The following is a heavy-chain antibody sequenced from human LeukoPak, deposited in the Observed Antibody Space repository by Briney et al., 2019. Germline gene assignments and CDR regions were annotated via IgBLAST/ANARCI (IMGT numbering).Heavy chain of an antibody. J-gene: IGHJ4*02. CDR2: INPNSGGT. CDR1: GYTFTPYY. CDR3: ARARPGAYGSGSYPDY. D-gene: IGHD3-10*01. V-gene: IGHV1-2*02. Sequence: GASLKVSSTASGYTFTPYYMHWVRQAPGQGLEWMGWINPNSGGTNYAQKIQGRVTMTRDTSISTAYMELSRLRSDDTAVYYCARARPGAYGSGSYPDYWGQGTLVTVSS.